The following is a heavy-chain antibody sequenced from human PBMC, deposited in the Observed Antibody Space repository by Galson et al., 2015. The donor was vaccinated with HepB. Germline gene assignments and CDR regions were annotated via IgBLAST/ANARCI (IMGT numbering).Heavy chain of an antibody. CDR2: FDPEDGET. D-gene: IGHD6-13*01. Sequence: SVKVSCKVSRYTLTELSMHWVRQAPGKGLEWMGGFDPEDGETIYAQKFQGRVTMIEDTSTDTAYMELSSLRSEDTAVYYCATAGVAAAGTGAFDIWGQGTMVTVAS. CDR3: ATAGVAAAGTGAFDI. J-gene: IGHJ3*02. V-gene: IGHV1-24*01. CDR1: RYTLTELS.